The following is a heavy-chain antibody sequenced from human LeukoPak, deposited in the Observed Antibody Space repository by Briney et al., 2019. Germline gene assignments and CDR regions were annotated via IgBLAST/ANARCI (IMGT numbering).Heavy chain of an antibody. CDR2: IWYDGSNK. Sequence: GRSLRLSCAASGFTFSSYGMHWVRQAPGKGLEWVAVIWYDGSNKYYADSVKGRFTISRGNSKNTLYLQMNSLRAEDTAVYYCARGYSSSWNYFDYWGQGTLVTVSS. CDR3: ARGYSSSWNYFDY. V-gene: IGHV3-33*01. D-gene: IGHD6-13*01. J-gene: IGHJ4*02. CDR1: GFTFSSYG.